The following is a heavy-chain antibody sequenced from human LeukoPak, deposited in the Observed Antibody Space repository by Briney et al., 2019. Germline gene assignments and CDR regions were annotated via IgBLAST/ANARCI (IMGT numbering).Heavy chain of an antibody. D-gene: IGHD6-19*01. CDR2: ISYDGSNK. CDR1: GFTFSSYV. V-gene: IGHV3-30*04. J-gene: IGHJ4*02. Sequence: GGSLRLSCAASGFTFSSYVMHWVRQAPGKGLEWVAVISYDGSNKYYADSVKGRFTISRDNSKNTLYLQMNSLRAEDTAVYYCARDLLYSSGWYCYFDYWGQGTLVTVSS. CDR3: ARDLLYSSGWYCYFDY.